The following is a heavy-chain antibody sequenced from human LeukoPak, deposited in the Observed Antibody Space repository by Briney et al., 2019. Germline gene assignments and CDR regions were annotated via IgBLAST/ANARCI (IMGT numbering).Heavy chain of an antibody. CDR2: IWYDGSNK. Sequence: GGSLRLSCAASGFTFSTYGMHWVRQAPGNGLEWVAVIWYDGSNKYYADSVKGRFTISRDNSKNTLSLQMNSLRAEDTAVYYCARAVGPFDIWGQGTMVTVSS. V-gene: IGHV3-33*01. CDR1: GFTFSTYG. CDR3: ARAVGPFDI. J-gene: IGHJ3*02.